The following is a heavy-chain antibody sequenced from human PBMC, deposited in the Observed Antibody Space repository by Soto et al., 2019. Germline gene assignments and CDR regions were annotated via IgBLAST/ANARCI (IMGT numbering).Heavy chain of an antibody. CDR2: IKQDGSEK. Sequence: EVQLVESGGGMVQPGGSLRLSCAASGFTFSSYWMSWVRQAPGKGLEWVANIKQDGSEKYYVDSVKGRFTISRDNAKNSLYLQMNSLRAEDTAVYYCARGSYDFWSGYYNYYYYMDVWDKGTTVTVSS. J-gene: IGHJ6*03. V-gene: IGHV3-7*01. CDR1: GFTFSSYW. CDR3: ARGSYDFWSGYYNYYYYMDV. D-gene: IGHD3-3*01.